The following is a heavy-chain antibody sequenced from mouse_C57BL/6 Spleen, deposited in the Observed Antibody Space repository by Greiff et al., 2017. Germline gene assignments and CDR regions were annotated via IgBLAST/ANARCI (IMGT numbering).Heavy chain of an antibody. D-gene: IGHD1-1*01. CDR3: ARLLREVAGFAY. CDR1: GYTFTSYW. V-gene: IGHV1-55*01. J-gene: IGHJ3*01. CDR2: IYPGSGST. Sequence: VQLQQPGAELVKPGASVKMSCKASGYTFTSYWITWVKQRPGQGLAWIGDIYPGSGSTNYNEKFKSKATLTVDTSSSTAYMQLSSLTSEDSAVYYCARLLREVAGFAYWGQGTLVTVSA.